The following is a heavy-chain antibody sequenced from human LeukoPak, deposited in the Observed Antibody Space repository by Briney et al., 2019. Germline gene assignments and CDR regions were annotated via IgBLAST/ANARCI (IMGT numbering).Heavy chain of an antibody. Sequence: GGSLRLSCAASEFSVGSNYMTWVRQAPGKGLEWVSLIYSGGSTYYADSVKGRFTISRDNSKNTLYLQMNSLRAEDTAVYYCAKDSKAAGSAFDIWGQGTMVTVSS. J-gene: IGHJ3*02. CDR2: IYSGGST. CDR1: EFSVGSNY. CDR3: AKDSKAAGSAFDI. D-gene: IGHD6-13*01. V-gene: IGHV3-66*01.